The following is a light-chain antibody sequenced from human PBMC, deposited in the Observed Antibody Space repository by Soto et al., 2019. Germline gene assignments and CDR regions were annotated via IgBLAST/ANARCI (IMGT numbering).Light chain of an antibody. Sequence: QSALTQPRSVSGSPGQSVTVSCTGTSSDVGGYNHVSWYQHHPGKAPKFMIYDVNKRPSGVPDRFSGSKSGNTASLTISGLQAEDEADYCCCSYAGSYPYVFGTGTKLTVL. CDR1: SSDVGGYNH. CDR2: DVN. CDR3: CSYAGSYPYV. J-gene: IGLJ1*01. V-gene: IGLV2-11*01.